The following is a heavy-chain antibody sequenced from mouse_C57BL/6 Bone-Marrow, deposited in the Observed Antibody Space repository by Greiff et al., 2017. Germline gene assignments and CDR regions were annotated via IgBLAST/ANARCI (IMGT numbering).Heavy chain of an antibody. CDR2: IYPGSGNT. V-gene: IGHV1-76*01. J-gene: IGHJ3*01. D-gene: IGHD2-1*01. CDR1: GYTFTDYY. Sequence: QVQLKESGAELVRPGASVTLSCKASGYTFTDYYINWVKQRPGQGLEWIARIYPGSGNTYYNEKFKGKATLTAEKSSSTAYMQLSSLTSEDSAVYFCARGDYYGNPWFAYWGQGTLVTVSA. CDR3: ARGDYYGNPWFAY.